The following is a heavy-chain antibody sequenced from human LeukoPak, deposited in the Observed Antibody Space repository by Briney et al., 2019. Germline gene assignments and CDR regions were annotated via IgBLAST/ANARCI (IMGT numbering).Heavy chain of an antibody. Sequence: GASVKVSCKASGYTFTGYYMHWVRQAPRQGLEWMGWINPNSGDTNYAQKVQGRVTMTTDTSTNTAYMELRSVRSDDTAVYYCARCLEKQPLEDYWGQGTLVTVSS. D-gene: IGHD6-13*01. CDR2: INPNSGDT. CDR3: ARCLEKQPLEDY. J-gene: IGHJ4*02. V-gene: IGHV1-2*02. CDR1: GYTFTGYY.